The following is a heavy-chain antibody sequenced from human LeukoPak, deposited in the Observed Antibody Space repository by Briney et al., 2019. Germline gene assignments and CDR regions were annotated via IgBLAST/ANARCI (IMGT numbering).Heavy chain of an antibody. J-gene: IGHJ5*02. V-gene: IGHV3-48*01. CDR1: GFTFSSYS. Sequence: GGSLRLSXAASGFTFSSYSMNWVRQAPGKGLEWVSYISSSSSTIYYADSVKGRFTISRDNAKNSLYLQMNSLRAEDTAVYYCASSYCSSTSCYSVPWGQGTLVTVSS. CDR2: ISSSSSTI. D-gene: IGHD2-2*01. CDR3: ASSYCSSTSCYSVP.